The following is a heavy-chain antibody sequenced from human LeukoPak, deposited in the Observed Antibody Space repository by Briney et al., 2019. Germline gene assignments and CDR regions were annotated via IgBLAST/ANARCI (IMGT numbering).Heavy chain of an antibody. CDR3: ARSAAWTLDI. Sequence: SETLSLTCTVSGGSISSGGYYWSWVRQHPGKGLEWIGYIYHSGSTYYSPSLESRVTISVDTSKNQFSLKLTSVTAADTAVYYCARSAAWTLDIWGQGTMVTVSS. D-gene: IGHD3/OR15-3a*01. CDR2: IYHSGST. CDR1: GGSISSGGYY. V-gene: IGHV4-31*03. J-gene: IGHJ3*02.